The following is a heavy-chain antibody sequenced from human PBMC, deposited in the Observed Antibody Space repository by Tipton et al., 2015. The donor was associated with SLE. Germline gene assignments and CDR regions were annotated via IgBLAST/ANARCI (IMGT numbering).Heavy chain of an antibody. D-gene: IGHD1-1*01. CDR2: IYYSGST. Sequence: TLSLTCTVSGGSISSYYWSWIRQPPGKGLEWIGYIYYSGSTNYNPSLKSRVTISVDTSKNQFSLKLSSVTAADTAVYYCARDLEAVDIWGQGTMVTVSS. CDR1: GGSISSYY. V-gene: IGHV4-59*01. CDR3: ARDLEAVDI. J-gene: IGHJ3*02.